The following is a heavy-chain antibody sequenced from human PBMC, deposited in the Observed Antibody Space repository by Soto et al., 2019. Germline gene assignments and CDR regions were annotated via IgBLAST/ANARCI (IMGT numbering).Heavy chain of an antibody. Sequence: EGALRVSXVVPGFALSSFWMNWVRQGPGKGLEWVGNINTDGSQTQFVDSVKGRFTFSRDNAKNSLYLEMNSLRAEDTAVYYCVRGTPTPGLDYWGQGTLVTVSS. V-gene: IGHV3-7*03. J-gene: IGHJ4*02. CDR1: GFALSSFW. CDR2: INTDGSQT. CDR3: VRGTPTPGLDY. D-gene: IGHD1-7*01.